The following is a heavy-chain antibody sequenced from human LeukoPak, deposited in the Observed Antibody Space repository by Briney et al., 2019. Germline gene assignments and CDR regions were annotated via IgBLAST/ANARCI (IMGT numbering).Heavy chain of an antibody. V-gene: IGHV4-59*01. CDR2: IYYTGTT. CDR3: ARGVLERRYFDY. J-gene: IGHJ4*02. CDR1: DGSISSYY. D-gene: IGHD1-1*01. Sequence: ETLSLTCNFSDGSISSYYWSWIRQPPGKGLEWIGYIYYTGTTNYNPSLKSRVTVSIDTSKNQFSLRLTSVTAADTAVYYCARGVLERRYFDYWGQGTLVTVSS.